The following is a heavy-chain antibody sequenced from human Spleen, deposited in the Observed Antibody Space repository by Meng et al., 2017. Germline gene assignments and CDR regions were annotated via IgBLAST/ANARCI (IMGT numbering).Heavy chain of an antibody. CDR2: IYSGGNT. CDR1: GIIVSGNY. V-gene: IGHV3-66*01. CDR3: ASITGYFDY. D-gene: IGHD3-10*01. J-gene: IGHJ4*02. Sequence: EVQLVESGGALVQPGGSLRLSCAASGIIVSGNYMTWVRQAPGKGLQWVSVIYSGGNTYYADSVKGRFTISRDNSKNTLYLQMNSLRADDTAVYYCASITGYFDYWGQGTLVTVSS.